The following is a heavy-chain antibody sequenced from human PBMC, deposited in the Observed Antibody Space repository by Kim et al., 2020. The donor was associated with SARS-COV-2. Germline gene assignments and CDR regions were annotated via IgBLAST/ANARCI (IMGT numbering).Heavy chain of an antibody. CDR3: ARGASNIYNWNDAGYAMDV. CDR1: GFAFSNFV. D-gene: IGHD1-1*01. V-gene: IGHV3-23*01. CDR2: ITGSATSS. J-gene: IGHJ6*02. Sequence: GGSLRLSCAASGFAFSNFVMTWGRQAPGRGLEWVAGITGSATSSYVVDSERGRFTISRDNSRDTVYLQMDRLRAEDTAVYYCARGASNIYNWNDAGYAMDVWGQGTTVTVSS.